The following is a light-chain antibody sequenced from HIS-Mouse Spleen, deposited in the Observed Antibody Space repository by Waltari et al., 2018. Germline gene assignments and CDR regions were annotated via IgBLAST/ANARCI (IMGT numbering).Light chain of an antibody. J-gene: IGLJ2*01. CDR3: YSTDSSGNHRV. CDR2: EDS. Sequence: SYELTQPPSVSVSPGQTARITCPGNAVPKKYAYSDQQKSGQAPVLVIYEDSTRPSGIPERFSGSSSGTMATLTISGAQVEDEADYYCYSTDSSGNHRVFGGGTKLTVL. CDR1: AVPKKY. V-gene: IGLV3-10*01.